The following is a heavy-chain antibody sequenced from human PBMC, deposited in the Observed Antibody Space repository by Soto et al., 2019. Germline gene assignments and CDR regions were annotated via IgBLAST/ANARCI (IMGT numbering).Heavy chain of an antibody. J-gene: IGHJ6*02. Sequence: ASVKVSCKASGGTLSSYAISWVRQAPGQGLEWMGGIIPIFDTANYAQKFQGRVTITADESTSTAYMELSILRSEDTAVYYCARAGYYDSSGYHHYYYYGMDVWGQGTTVTVSS. CDR2: IIPIFDTA. CDR1: GGTLSSYA. CDR3: ARAGYYDSSGYHHYYYYGMDV. D-gene: IGHD3-22*01. V-gene: IGHV1-69*13.